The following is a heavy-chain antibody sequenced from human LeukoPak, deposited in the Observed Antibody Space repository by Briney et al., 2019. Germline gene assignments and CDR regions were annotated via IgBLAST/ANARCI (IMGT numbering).Heavy chain of an antibody. J-gene: IGHJ6*02. D-gene: IGHD3-10*01. CDR1: GGSISSSSYY. CDR3: ARGLIRDYYGSGSYYMGPYYYYGMDV. Sequence: PSETLSLTCTVSGGSISSSSYYWGWIRQPPGKGLEWIGEINHSGSTNYNPSLKSRVTISVDTSKNQFSLKLSSVTAADTAVYYCARGLIRDYYGSGSYYMGPYYYYGMDVWGQGTTVTVSS. CDR2: INHSGST. V-gene: IGHV4-39*07.